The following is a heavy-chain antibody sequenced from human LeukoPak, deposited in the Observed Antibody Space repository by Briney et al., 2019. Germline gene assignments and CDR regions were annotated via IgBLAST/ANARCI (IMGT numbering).Heavy chain of an antibody. V-gene: IGHV3-23*01. Sequence: GGSLRLSCAASGFTFNSYAMSWVRQGPGKGLEWVSTISGSGGTTYYADSVKGRFTISRDNSKNTLNLQINSLRVEDTAVYYCAKGGHYSFFDRWGQGILVIVSS. CDR3: AKGGHYSFFDR. CDR2: ISGSGGTT. CDR1: GFTFNSYA. D-gene: IGHD3-10*01. J-gene: IGHJ5*02.